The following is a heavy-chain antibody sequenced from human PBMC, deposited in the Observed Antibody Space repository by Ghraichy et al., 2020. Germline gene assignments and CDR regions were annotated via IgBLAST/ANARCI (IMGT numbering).Heavy chain of an antibody. CDR1: AGSITTKNY. V-gene: IGHV4-4*02. J-gene: IGHJ4*02. Sequence: SETLSLTCDVSAGSITTKNYWSWVRQSPGRGLEWIGEIYHRGNTNYNPSLSSRLTLSLDKSRNRFSLRLDFVTAADTAVYYCARNGGYNQDYWGQGILVTVSS. CDR2: IYHRGNT. CDR3: ARNGGYNQDY. D-gene: IGHD5-24*01.